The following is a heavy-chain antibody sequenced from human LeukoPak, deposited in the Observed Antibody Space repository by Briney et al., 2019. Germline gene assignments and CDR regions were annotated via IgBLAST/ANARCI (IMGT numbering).Heavy chain of an antibody. CDR2: ISNDGGGT. CDR3: AKGSSGYFVDL. J-gene: IGHJ5*02. Sequence: GGSLRLSWAASGFIFNNYGLIWVRHAPGKGLEWVSAISNDGGGTNYADFVKGRFTIYRDNSKNTLFLQMNSVRAEDTALYYCAKGSSGYFVDLGGKGNLVTVSS. V-gene: IGHV3-23*01. D-gene: IGHD3-22*01. CDR1: GFIFNNYG.